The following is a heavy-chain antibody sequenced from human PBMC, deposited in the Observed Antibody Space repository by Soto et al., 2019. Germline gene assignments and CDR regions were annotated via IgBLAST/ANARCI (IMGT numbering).Heavy chain of an antibody. V-gene: IGHV3-48*03. Sequence: GGSLRLSCAASGFTFSRFEFHWVRQAPGKGLEWISYISSSGSTAYYASSVEGRFTISRDNANNPVYLQMDSLRAEDTALYYCTRAAWFPYLSFYWGQGVLVTVSS. CDR1: GFTFSRFE. D-gene: IGHD3-10*01. CDR2: ISSSGSTA. J-gene: IGHJ4*02. CDR3: TRAAWFPYLSFY.